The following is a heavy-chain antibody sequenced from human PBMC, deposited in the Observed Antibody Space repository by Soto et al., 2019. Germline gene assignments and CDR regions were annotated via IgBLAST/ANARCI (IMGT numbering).Heavy chain of an antibody. CDR1: GFAFSNHA. CDR3: TKEHSNYPDNWFDP. D-gene: IGHD4-4*01. CDR2: IDGGGTKT. Sequence: GGFLRLSCAASGFAFSNHAMSWVRQAPGTGLEWVSAIDGGGTKTYYADSVKGRFTISRDNSMNTLYLQMDSLRAEDTAIYYCTKEHSNYPDNWFDPWGQGTRVTVSS. J-gene: IGHJ5*02. V-gene: IGHV3-23*01.